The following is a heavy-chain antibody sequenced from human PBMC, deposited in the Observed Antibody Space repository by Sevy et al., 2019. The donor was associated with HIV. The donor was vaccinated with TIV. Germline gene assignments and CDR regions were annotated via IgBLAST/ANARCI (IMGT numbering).Heavy chain of an antibody. CDR3: ARDHVKDGDLGDYYYFAMDV. J-gene: IGHJ6*02. V-gene: IGHV3-11*01. D-gene: IGHD4-17*01. CDR2: ISDSDDSI. Sequence: GGSLRLSCAASGFILSDYYMSWIRQAPGKGLEWLSYISDSDDSIYYATSVKGRFTISWDKTKNSLYLQMNSLRAEDTAVYYCARDHVKDGDLGDYYYFAMDVWGQGTTVTVSS. CDR1: GFILSDYY.